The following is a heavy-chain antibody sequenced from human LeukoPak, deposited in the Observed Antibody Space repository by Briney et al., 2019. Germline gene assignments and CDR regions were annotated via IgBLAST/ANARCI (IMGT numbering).Heavy chain of an antibody. Sequence: GGSLRLSCAASGFTFSSYGMHWVRQAPGKGLEWVAVISYDGSNKYYADSVMGRFTISRDNSRSTLYLQMDNLRAEDTAVYYCAKDQPADGYNSIWGQGTLVTVSS. CDR1: GFTFSSYG. J-gene: IGHJ4*02. CDR3: AKDQPADGYNSI. D-gene: IGHD5-24*01. V-gene: IGHV3-30*18. CDR2: ISYDGSNK.